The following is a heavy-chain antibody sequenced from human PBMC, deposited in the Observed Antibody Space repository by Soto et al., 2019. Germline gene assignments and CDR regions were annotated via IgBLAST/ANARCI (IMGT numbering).Heavy chain of an antibody. Sequence: QVQLVQSGAEVKKPGASVKVSCKASGYTFTGDYVHWVRQAPGQGLEWMGCMNPHSGGTDYSQRFQGSVTLTRDTSIHTAYMELSRLRSDDTAVYYCAKSTSNSDYWGQGTLVTVSS. D-gene: IGHD2-2*01. V-gene: IGHV1-2*02. CDR1: GYTFTGDY. CDR3: AKSTSNSDY. CDR2: MNPHSGGT. J-gene: IGHJ4*02.